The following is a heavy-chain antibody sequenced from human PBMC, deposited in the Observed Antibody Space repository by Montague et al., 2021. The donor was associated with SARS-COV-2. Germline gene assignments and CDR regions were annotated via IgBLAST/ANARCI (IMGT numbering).Heavy chain of an antibody. CDR2: IYYRGST. CDR1: GGPINSSF. CDR3: AREDRWNWFDP. V-gene: IGHV4-59*01. D-gene: IGHD5-24*01. J-gene: IGHJ5*02. Sequence: SETLSLTCTVSGGPINSSFWSWIRQPPGKRLEWIGYIYYRGSTNYNPSLETRVTISVDPSKNQFSLKLSSVTAADTAVYYCAREDRWNWFDPWGQGTLVIVSS.